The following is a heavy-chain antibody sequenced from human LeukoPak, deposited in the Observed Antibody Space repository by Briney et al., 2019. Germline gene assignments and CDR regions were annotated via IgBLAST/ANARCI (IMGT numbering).Heavy chain of an antibody. D-gene: IGHD6-19*01. CDR3: ARAVAGIYFDY. J-gene: IGHJ4*02. CDR1: GYTFTSYG. Sequence: ASAKVSCKASGYTFTSYGISWVRQAPGQGLEWMGWINAYNGNTNYAQKLQGRVTMTTDTSTSTAYMELRSLRSDDTAVYYCARAVAGIYFDYWGQGTLVTVSS. V-gene: IGHV1-18*01. CDR2: INAYNGNT.